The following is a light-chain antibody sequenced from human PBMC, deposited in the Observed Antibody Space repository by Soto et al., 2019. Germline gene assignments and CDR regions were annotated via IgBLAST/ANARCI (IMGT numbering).Light chain of an antibody. CDR1: SGYSNYK. Sequence: QLVLTQPPSASASLGASVTLTCTLSSGYSNYKVDWYQQRPGKGPRFVMRVGTGGIVGSKADGIPDRFSVLGSGLNRYLTIKNIQEEDESDYHCGADHGSGSNFVVVFGGGTKVTVL. CDR3: GADHGSGSNFVVV. V-gene: IGLV9-49*01. CDR2: VGTGGIVG. J-gene: IGLJ2*01.